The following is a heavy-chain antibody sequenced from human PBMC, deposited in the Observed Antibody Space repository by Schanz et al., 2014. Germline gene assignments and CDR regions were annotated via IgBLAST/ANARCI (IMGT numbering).Heavy chain of an antibody. CDR3: AKGRFGELSAFDI. J-gene: IGHJ3*02. CDR2: ISGGGGTT. D-gene: IGHD3-10*01. CDR1: GFNFSDYA. V-gene: IGHV3-23*01. Sequence: EVQLLESGGGLIQPGGSLRLSCAASGFNFSDYAMCWVRQAPGKGLEWVSAISGGGGTTYYTDSVKGRFTISRDSSKNTLFLQMNSLRAEDTAVYYCAKGRFGELSAFDIWGQGTMVTVSS.